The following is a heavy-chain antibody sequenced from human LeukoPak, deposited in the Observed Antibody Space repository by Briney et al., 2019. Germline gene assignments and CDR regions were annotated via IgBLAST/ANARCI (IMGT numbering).Heavy chain of an antibody. CDR2: ISYDGSNK. J-gene: IGHJ4*02. CDR1: GFTFSSYA. Sequence: GGSLRLSCAASGFTFSSYAMHWVRQAPGKGLEWVAVISYDGSNKYYADSVKGRFTISRDNSKNTLYLQMNSLRAGDTAVYYCARTYSGSSARGRYFDYWGQGTLVTVSS. V-gene: IGHV3-30-3*01. CDR3: ARTYSGSSARGRYFDY. D-gene: IGHD1-26*01.